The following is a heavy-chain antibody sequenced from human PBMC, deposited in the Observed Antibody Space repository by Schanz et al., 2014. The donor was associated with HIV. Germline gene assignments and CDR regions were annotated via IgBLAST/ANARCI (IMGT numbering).Heavy chain of an antibody. CDR3: ARVEGPPTFYYYYYGSDV. Sequence: EVQLVESGGGLVQPGRSLRLSCAGSGFTFDDYAMHWVRQAPGKGLEWVSSISSGSDYTYYAESLTGRFTISRDNSKNTLFLQMNSLRAEDTAVYYCARVEGPPTFYYYYYGSDVWGQGTAVTVSS. D-gene: IGHD4-4*01. CDR1: GFTFDDYA. J-gene: IGHJ6*02. V-gene: IGHV3-9*01. CDR2: ISSGSDYT.